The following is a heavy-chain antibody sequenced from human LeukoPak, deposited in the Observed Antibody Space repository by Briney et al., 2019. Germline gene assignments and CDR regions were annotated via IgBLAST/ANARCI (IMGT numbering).Heavy chain of an antibody. J-gene: IGHJ6*03. D-gene: IGHD3-3*01. CDR1: GGPFSGYY. V-gene: IGHV4-34*01. CDR3: AGKVRVDDSYYVDV. Sequence: PSETLSLTCAVYGGPFSGYYWIWIPHPPGKGLEWIGEINHSGAANSKPSLKSRVTISADASKNHFSLKVRSVTAADTAVYYCAGKVRVDDSYYVDVWDKGNTVTVSS. CDR2: INHSGAA.